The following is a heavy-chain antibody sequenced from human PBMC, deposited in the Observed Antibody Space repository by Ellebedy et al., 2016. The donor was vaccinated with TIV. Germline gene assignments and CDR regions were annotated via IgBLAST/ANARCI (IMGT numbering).Heavy chain of an antibody. CDR3: ANRPVTMVRGIDY. D-gene: IGHD3-10*01. V-gene: IGHV3-23*01. Sequence: GESLKISXAASGFTFSSYAMSWVRQAPGKGLEWVSAISGSGGSTYYADSVKGRFTISRDNSKNTLYLQMNSLRAEDTAVYYCANRPVTMVRGIDYWGQGTLVTVSS. J-gene: IGHJ4*02. CDR2: ISGSGGST. CDR1: GFTFSSYA.